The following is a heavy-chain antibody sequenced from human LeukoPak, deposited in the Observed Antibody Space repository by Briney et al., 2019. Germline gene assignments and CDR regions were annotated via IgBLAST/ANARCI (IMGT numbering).Heavy chain of an antibody. CDR3: ARGGVWKSPFDAFDI. V-gene: IGHV4-34*01. CDR1: GGSFSGYY. CDR2: INHSGST. J-gene: IGHJ3*02. Sequence: SETLSLTCAVYGGSFSGYYWSWIRQPPGKGLEWIGEINHSGSTNYNPSPKSRVTISVDTSKNLFSLKLSSVTAADTAVYYCARGGVWKSPFDAFDIWGQGTMVTVSS. D-gene: IGHD3-16*01.